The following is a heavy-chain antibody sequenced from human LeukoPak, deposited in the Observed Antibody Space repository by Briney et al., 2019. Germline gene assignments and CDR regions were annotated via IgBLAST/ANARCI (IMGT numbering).Heavy chain of an antibody. D-gene: IGHD3-22*01. Sequence: SETLSLTCTVSGGSISSGSYYWTWIRQHPGKGLEWIGYIYYSGSTNYNPSLKSRVTISVDTSKNQFSLRLSSVTAADTAVYYCARHRYYYDSSGYYYQPWGQGTLVTVSS. CDR3: ARHRYYYDSSGYYYQP. CDR2: IYYSGST. CDR1: GGSISSGSYY. V-gene: IGHV4-61*01. J-gene: IGHJ5*02.